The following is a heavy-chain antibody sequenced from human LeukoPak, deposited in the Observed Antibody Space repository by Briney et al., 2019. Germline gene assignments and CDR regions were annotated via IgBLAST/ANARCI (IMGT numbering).Heavy chain of an antibody. J-gene: IGHJ4*02. D-gene: IGHD3-22*01. CDR2: IYTSGST. CDR1: GGSISSYY. V-gene: IGHV4-4*07. Sequence: PSETLSLTCTVSGGSISSYYWSWIRQPAGTGLDWIGRIYTSGSTNYNPSLKSRVTMSVDTSKNQFSLKLSSVTAADTAVYYCARDYYDSSGYPNWGQGTLVTVSS. CDR3: ARDYYDSSGYPN.